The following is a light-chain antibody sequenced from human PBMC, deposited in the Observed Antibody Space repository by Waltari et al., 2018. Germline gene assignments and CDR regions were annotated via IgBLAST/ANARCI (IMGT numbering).Light chain of an antibody. CDR1: QTVYANY. CDR2: VAS. V-gene: IGKV3-20*01. CDR3: QEYGNSPPYN. Sequence: VVSQSPGTLSLSPGERATLSCTTSQTVYANYFAWYQHKPGQPPRLLLYVASRRATGIPERFSGSGSGTHFTLTISRVDPEDFAVYYCQEYGNSPPYNFGPGTRLEI. J-gene: IGKJ2*01.